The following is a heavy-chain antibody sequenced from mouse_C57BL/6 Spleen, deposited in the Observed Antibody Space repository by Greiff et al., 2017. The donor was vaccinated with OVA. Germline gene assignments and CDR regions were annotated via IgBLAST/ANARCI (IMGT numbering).Heavy chain of an antibody. V-gene: IGHV1-50*01. CDR3: ARYGPMDY. CDR2: IDPSDSYT. Sequence: QVQLQQPGAELVKPGASVKLSCKASGYTFTSYWMQWVKQRPGQGLEWIGEIDPSDSYTNYNQKFKGKATLTVDTSSSTAYMQLSSLTSEDSAVYYCARYGPMDYWGQGTSVTVSS. CDR1: GYTFTSYW. J-gene: IGHJ4*01. D-gene: IGHD1-1*02.